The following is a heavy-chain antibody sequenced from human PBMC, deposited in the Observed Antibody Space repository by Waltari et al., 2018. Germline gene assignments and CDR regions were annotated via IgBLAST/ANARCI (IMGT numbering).Heavy chain of an antibody. V-gene: IGHV4-34*01. J-gene: IGHJ4*02. CDR1: GGSFSGSY. CDR2: INHRGST. Sequence: QVQLPQWGAGLLKPSETLSLTCAVYGGSFSGSYWGWIRQPPGTGLAWIGEINHRGSTYYDPSLKSRVTISVDTSKNQFSLKLSSVTAADTAVYYCARGRDDSSGYYYDDWGQGTLVTVAS. D-gene: IGHD3-22*01. CDR3: ARGRDDSSGYYYDD.